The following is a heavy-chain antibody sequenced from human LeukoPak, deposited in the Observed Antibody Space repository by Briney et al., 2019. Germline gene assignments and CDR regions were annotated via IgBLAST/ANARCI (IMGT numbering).Heavy chain of an antibody. V-gene: IGHV3-33*01. CDR2: IWYDGSNK. D-gene: IGHD5-18*01. CDR1: GFTFSSYG. Sequence: GGSLRLSCAASGFTFSSYGMHWVRQAPGKGLEWVAVIWYDGSNKYYADSVKGRFTISRDNSKNTLYLQMNSLRAEDTAVYYCARDHMAMAYYYYGMDVWGQGTTVTVSS. CDR3: ARDHMAMAYYYYGMDV. J-gene: IGHJ6*02.